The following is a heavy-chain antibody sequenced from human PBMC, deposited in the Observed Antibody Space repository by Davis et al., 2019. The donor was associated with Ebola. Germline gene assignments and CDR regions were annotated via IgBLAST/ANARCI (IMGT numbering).Heavy chain of an antibody. CDR2: IRSKAYGGTT. Sequence: PGGSLRLSCTASGFTFGDYAMSWVRQAPGKGLEWVGFIRSKAYGGTTEYAASVKGRFTISRDDSKSIAYLQMNSLKTEDTAVYYCTRDLRDYGDYDDAFDIWGQGTMVTVSS. D-gene: IGHD4-17*01. CDR3: TRDLRDYGDYDDAFDI. J-gene: IGHJ3*02. CDR1: GFTFGDYA. V-gene: IGHV3-49*04.